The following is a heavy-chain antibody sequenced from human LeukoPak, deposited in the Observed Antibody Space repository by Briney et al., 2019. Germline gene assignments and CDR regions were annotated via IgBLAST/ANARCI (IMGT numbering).Heavy chain of an antibody. CDR1: GGTFSSSA. J-gene: IGHJ1*01. Sequence: SVKVSCKASGGTFSSSAISWVRQAPGQGLEWMGGIIPIFGTANYAQKFQGRVTITADESTSTAYMELSSLRSEDTAVYYRARGDSSSWYVQGEYFQHWGQGTLVTVSS. V-gene: IGHV1-69*13. CDR3: ARGDSSSWYVQGEYFQH. D-gene: IGHD6-13*01. CDR2: IIPIFGTA.